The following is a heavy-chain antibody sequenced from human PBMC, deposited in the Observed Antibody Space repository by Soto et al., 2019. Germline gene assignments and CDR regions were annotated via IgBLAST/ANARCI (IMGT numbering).Heavy chain of an antibody. V-gene: IGHV4-59*01. CDR2: IYYSGST. D-gene: IGHD5-18*01. Sequence: SETLSLTCTVSGGSISSYYWSWIRQPPGKGLEWIGYIYYSGSTNYNPSLKSRVTISVDTSKNQFSLKLSSVTAADTAVYYCARRGYSLFDYWGQGTLVTVSS. CDR3: ARRGYSLFDY. CDR1: GGSISSYY. J-gene: IGHJ4*02.